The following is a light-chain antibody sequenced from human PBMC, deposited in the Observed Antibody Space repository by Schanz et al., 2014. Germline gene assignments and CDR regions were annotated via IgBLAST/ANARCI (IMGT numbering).Light chain of an antibody. CDR2: GAS. CDR3: QQYGSSPLVT. J-gene: IGKJ3*01. CDR1: QSVRSSY. V-gene: IGKV3-20*01. Sequence: EIVLTQSPGSLSLSPGERAILSCRASQSVRSSYLAWYQQKPGQAPRLLIHGASSRATGIPDRFSGSGSGTDFTLTISRLEPEDFAVYYCQQYGSSPLVTFGPGTKVDIK.